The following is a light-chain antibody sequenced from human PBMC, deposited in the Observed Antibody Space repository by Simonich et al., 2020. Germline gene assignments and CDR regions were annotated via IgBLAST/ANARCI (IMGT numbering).Light chain of an antibody. CDR2: DAS. Sequence: EIVLTQSPGTLSLSPGERATLSCRASQSVSSSYLAWYQQKPGLAPRLLIYDASSRATGIPDRFSGSGSGTDFTLTISRLEPEDFAVYYCQQYGSSRTFGQGTKLEIK. CDR3: QQYGSSRT. CDR1: QSVSSSY. V-gene: IGKV3D-20*01. J-gene: IGKJ2*02.